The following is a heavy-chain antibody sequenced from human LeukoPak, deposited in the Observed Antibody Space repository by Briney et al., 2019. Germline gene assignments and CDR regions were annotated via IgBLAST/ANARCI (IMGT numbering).Heavy chain of an antibody. J-gene: IGHJ5*01. D-gene: IGHD2-21*01. V-gene: IGHV4-59*08. Sequence: SETLSLTCTVSGDSITDYYWSWIRQPAGKELEWIGFIYHSGTTSYNPSLNSRVTISIDTSTNQFSLKLSSVTAADTAVYYCAKFHNWFDSWGQGTLVAVSS. CDR1: GDSITDYY. CDR3: AKFHNWFDS. CDR2: IYHSGTT.